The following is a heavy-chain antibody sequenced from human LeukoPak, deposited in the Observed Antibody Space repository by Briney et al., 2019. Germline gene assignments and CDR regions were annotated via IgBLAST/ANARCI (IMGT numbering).Heavy chain of an antibody. D-gene: IGHD3-22*01. CDR2: IYYSGST. CDR1: GGSISSGDYY. CDR3: ARERGYYYDSSGYYYFDY. V-gene: IGHV4-30-4*08. J-gene: IGHJ4*02. Sequence: SQTLSLTCTVSGGSISSGDYYWSRIRQPPGKGLEWIGYIYYSGSTYYNPSLKSRVTISVDTSKNQFSLKLSSVTAADTAVYYCARERGYYYDSSGYYYFDYWGQGTLVTVSS.